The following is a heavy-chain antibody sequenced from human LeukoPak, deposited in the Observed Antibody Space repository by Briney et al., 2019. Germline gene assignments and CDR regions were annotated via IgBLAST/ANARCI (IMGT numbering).Heavy chain of an antibody. CDR2: IRSKANNYAT. V-gene: IGHV3-73*01. CDR1: GLTFSGSA. CDR3: TRRNKDDSSGYYYD. Sequence: PGGSLRLSCAASGLTFSGSAMHWVRQASGKGLEWVGRIRSKANNYATAYAASVKGRFTISREDSKNTAYLQMNSLKTEDTAVYYCTRRNKDDSSGYYYDWGQGTLVTVSS. J-gene: IGHJ4*02. D-gene: IGHD3-22*01.